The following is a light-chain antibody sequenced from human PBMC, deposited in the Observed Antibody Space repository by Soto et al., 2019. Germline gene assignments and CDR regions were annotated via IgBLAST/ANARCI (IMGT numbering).Light chain of an antibody. CDR2: DDS. CDR1: SSDVGGYNY. V-gene: IGLV2-14*01. Sequence: QSALTQPASVSGSPGQSITISCTGTSSDVGGYNYVSWYQQHPGKAPKLMIYDDSNRPSGVSNRFSGSKSGNTASLTISGLQAEDVADYYCSSYSSSSTVVFGGGTQLTVL. J-gene: IGLJ2*01. CDR3: SSYSSSSTVV.